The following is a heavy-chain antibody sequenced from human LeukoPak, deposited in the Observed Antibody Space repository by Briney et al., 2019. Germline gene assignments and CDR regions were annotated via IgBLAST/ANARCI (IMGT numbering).Heavy chain of an antibody. J-gene: IGHJ4*02. CDR1: GFTFSSYN. CDR2: ISSSSRSSSSYI. D-gene: IGHD3-10*01. V-gene: IGHV3-21*01. Sequence: GGSLRLSCAASGFTFSSYNMNWVRQAPGKGLEWVSSISSSSRSSSSYIYYADSVKGRFTISRDNAKNSLYLQMNSLRAEDTAVYYCARDGGSGLYYFDYWGQGTLVTVSS. CDR3: ARDGGSGLYYFDY.